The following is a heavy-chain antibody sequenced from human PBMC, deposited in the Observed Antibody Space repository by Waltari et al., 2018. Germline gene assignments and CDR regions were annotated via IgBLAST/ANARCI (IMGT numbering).Heavy chain of an antibody. V-gene: IGHV3-7*01. CDR3: AKSRGFED. CDR2: RKYDGSQK. Sequence: FSRQWRGWGRAAPGKGVQWVANRKYDGSQKYYGDSVKVRFTISGDNAKNSVYLQMNSLRVEDSAVYYCAKSRGFEDWGQGALITVSS. D-gene: IGHD2-2*01. CDR1: FSRQW. J-gene: IGHJ4*02.